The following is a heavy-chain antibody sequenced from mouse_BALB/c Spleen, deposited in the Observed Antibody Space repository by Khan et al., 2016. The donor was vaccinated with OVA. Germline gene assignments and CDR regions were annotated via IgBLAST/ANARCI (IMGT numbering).Heavy chain of an antibody. CDR2: ISYSGSP. CDR3: ARKNYSGYAVDY. CDR1: GYSITSNYA. J-gene: IGHJ4*01. D-gene: IGHD1-1*01. V-gene: IGHV3-2*02. Sequence: EVQLHESGPGLVKPSQSLSLTFTVTGYSITSNYAWNWFRQFPGNKLVCMGYISYSGSPIYNRSLKSPIYIPQDPSKNHFFLQCNAVTTEDTAKYYGARKNYSGYAVDYWGQGTSVTVSS.